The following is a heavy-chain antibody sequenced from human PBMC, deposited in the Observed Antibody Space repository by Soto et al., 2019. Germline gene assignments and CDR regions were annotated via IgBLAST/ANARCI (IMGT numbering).Heavy chain of an antibody. Sequence: QVQLVQSGAEVRQPASSVKVSCKTSGGTFSSYAISWVRQAPGQGLEWMGGIVPIVDTSTYAQKYQGRVTITGDESTSTVYMELSSLRSDDTAVYYCVRVVAIPGYPDNWCQGTLVTVSS. CDR1: GGTFSSYA. CDR3: VRVVAIPGYPDN. CDR2: IVPIVDTS. J-gene: IGHJ4*02. V-gene: IGHV1-69*12. D-gene: IGHD5-12*01.